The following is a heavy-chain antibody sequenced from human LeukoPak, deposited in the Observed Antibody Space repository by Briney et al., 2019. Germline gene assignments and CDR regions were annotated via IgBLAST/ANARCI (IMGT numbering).Heavy chain of an antibody. D-gene: IGHD3-22*01. CDR2: ISGSGGDT. CDR1: GFTFSTYA. Sequence: GGSLRLSCAASGFTFSTYAMSWVRQAPGKGLEWVSGISGSGGDTYYADSVKGRFTISRDNAKNSLYLQMNSLRAEDTAVYYCARDMYYYDSSGYYYVPVAFDIWGQGTMVTVSS. V-gene: IGHV3-23*01. J-gene: IGHJ3*02. CDR3: ARDMYYYDSSGYYYVPVAFDI.